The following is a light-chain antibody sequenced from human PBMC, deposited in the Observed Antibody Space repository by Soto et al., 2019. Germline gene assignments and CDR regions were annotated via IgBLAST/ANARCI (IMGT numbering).Light chain of an antibody. J-gene: IGKJ5*01. Sequence: EIVMTQSPDTLSVSPGEGATLSCRASQSVTSNLAWYQQKPGQAPRLLIYDASNRATGIAARFSGSGSGTQFTLTISSLEPEDFAVYYCQQRNNWPSFGQGTRLEI. CDR2: DAS. CDR3: QQRNNWPS. CDR1: QSVTSN. V-gene: IGKV3-15*01.